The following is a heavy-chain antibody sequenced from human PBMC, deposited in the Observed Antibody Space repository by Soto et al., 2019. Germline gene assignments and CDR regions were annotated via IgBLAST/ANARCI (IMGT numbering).Heavy chain of an antibody. CDR2: IIPIFGTA. J-gene: IGHJ5*02. Sequence: QVQLVQSGAEVKKPGSSVKVSCKASGGTFSSYAISWVRQAPGQGLEWMGGIIPIFGTANYAQKFQGRVTITADESTSTAYRELRRLRSEDTAGYYCARTQAGYSSGWYYWFDPWGQGTLVTVSS. V-gene: IGHV1-69*12. CDR1: GGTFSSYA. CDR3: ARTQAGYSSGWYYWFDP. D-gene: IGHD6-19*01.